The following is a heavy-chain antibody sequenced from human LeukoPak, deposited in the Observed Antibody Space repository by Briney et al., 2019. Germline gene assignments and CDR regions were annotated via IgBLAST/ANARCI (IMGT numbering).Heavy chain of an antibody. D-gene: IGHD4-11*01. J-gene: IGHJ4*02. CDR3: SXXXXXXYRNSPFDY. CDR1: GGTFISYA. CDR2: IIPILGIA. V-gene: IGHV1-69*04. Sequence: GASVKVSCKASGGTFISYAISWVRQAPGQGLEWMGRIIPILGIANYAQKFQGRVTITADKSTSTAYMELSSLRSEDTAVYYCSXXXXXXYRNSPFDYWGQGTLVTVSS.